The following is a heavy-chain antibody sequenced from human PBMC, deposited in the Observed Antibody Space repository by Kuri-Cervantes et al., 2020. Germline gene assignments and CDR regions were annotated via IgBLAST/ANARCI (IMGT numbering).Heavy chain of an antibody. CDR2: IYYSGST. CDR1: GFTFSNAW. CDR3: ARALKGYCSSTSCYMDV. V-gene: IGHV4-59*01. J-gene: IGHJ6*02. D-gene: IGHD2-2*01. Sequence: ESLKISCAASGFTFSNAWMSWVRQAPGKGLEWVGYIYYSGSTNYNPSLKSRVTISVDTSKNQFSLKLSSVTAADTAVYYCARALKGYCSSTSCYMDVWGQGTTVTVSS.